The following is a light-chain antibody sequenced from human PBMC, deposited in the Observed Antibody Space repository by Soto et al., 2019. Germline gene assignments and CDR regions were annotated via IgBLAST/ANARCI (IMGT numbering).Light chain of an antibody. Sequence: EIVLTQSPATRSLSPGGRATLSCRASQIVRSYLAWYQQKPGQAPRLLIYDASNRATGIPARFSGSGSWTDFNLTISSLEPEHFAVYYCQQRSDLYGSGHGTKLEVK. J-gene: IGKJ2*03. V-gene: IGKV3-11*01. CDR3: QQRSDLYG. CDR2: DAS. CDR1: QIVRSY.